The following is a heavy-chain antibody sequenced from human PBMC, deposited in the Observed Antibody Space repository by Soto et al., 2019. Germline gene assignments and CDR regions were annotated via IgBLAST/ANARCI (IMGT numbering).Heavy chain of an antibody. J-gene: IGHJ6*02. CDR2: ISSSSSYI. CDR3: ARDRDNWNDGYYGMDV. V-gene: IGHV3-21*01. Sequence: GGSLRLSCAASGFTFSSYSMNWVRQAPGKGLEWVSSISSSSSYIYYADSVKGRFTISRDNAKNSLYLQMNSLRAEDTAVYYCARDRDNWNDGYYGMDVWGQGTTVSVSS. CDR1: GFTFSSYS. D-gene: IGHD1-1*01.